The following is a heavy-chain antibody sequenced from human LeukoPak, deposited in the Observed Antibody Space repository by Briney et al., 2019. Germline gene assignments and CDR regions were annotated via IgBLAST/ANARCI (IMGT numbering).Heavy chain of an antibody. J-gene: IGHJ4*02. CDR1: GYTFTSYY. V-gene: IGHV1-2*02. CDR2: INPNSGGT. CDR3: AITMVRGMINYFDY. D-gene: IGHD3-10*01. Sequence: ASVKVSCKASGYTFTSYYMHWVRQAPGQGLEWMGWINPNSGGTNYAQKFQGRVTMTRDTSISTAYMELSRLRSDDTAVYYCAITMVRGMINYFDYWGQGTLVTVSS.